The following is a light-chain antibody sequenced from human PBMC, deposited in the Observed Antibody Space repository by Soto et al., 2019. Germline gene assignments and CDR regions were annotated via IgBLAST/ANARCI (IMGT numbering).Light chain of an antibody. CDR3: QQSYTAPPT. Sequence: DIQMTQSPSSLSASVGDGVTITCRASQTIGKFLNWYHQKPGKAPNLLIYGASNLQSGVPSRFSGSGSGTEFTLTISSLQPEDFATYYCQQSYTAPPTFGGGTKVEIK. CDR1: QTIGKF. CDR2: GAS. V-gene: IGKV1-39*01. J-gene: IGKJ4*01.